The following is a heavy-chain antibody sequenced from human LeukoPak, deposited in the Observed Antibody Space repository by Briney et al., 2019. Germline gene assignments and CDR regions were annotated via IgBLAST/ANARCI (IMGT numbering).Heavy chain of an antibody. CDR3: ARSAGFGEEVDY. V-gene: IGHV4-30-2*01. CDR2: IYHSGST. J-gene: IGHJ4*02. D-gene: IGHD3-10*01. Sequence: PSETLSLTCAVSGGSISSGGYSWSWIRQPPGKGLEWIGYIYHSGSTYYNPSLKSRVTISVDRSKNQFSLKLSSVTAADTAVYYCARSAGFGEEVDYWGQGTLVTVSS. CDR1: GGSISSGGYS.